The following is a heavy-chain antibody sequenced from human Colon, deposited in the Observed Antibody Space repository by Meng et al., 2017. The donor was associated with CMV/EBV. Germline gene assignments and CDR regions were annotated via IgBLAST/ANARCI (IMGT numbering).Heavy chain of an antibody. J-gene: IGHJ4*02. CDR1: GFSLNTGGVA. CDR2: IFWNNDR. CDR3: ARKGPADVRADY. V-gene: IGHV2-5*01. Sequence: SGPTLVKPTQTLTLTCSFSGFSLNTGGVAVTWIRQPPGKALEWLALIFWNNDRRFNPSLQSRLTIAKDTSKNQVVLTMTDVDPADTATYYCARKGPADVRADYWGQGTLVTVSS. D-gene: IGHD6-6*01.